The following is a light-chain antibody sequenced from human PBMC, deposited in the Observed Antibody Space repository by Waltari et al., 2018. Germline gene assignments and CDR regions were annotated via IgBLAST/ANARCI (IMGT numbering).Light chain of an antibody. Sequence: QSVLTQSPSVSGAPGQTVTISCTGSSSNIGAGYDVHWYQQLPGAAPKLLIHGNRNRPSGVPDRFFGFNSDTSASLAITGLQAEDEADYYCQSYDSNLSGYVFGTGTKVSVL. CDR2: GNR. CDR1: SSNIGAGYD. CDR3: QSYDSNLSGYV. V-gene: IGLV1-40*01. J-gene: IGLJ1*01.